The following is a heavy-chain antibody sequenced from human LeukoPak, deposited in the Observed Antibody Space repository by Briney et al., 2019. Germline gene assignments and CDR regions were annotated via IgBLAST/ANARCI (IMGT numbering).Heavy chain of an antibody. CDR2: IFYSGRT. V-gene: IGHV4-59*01. CDR1: GGSISSYY. Sequence: SETLSLTCTVSGGSISSYYWSWIRQPPGKGLEWIGYIFYSGRTNYTPSLKSRVTISIDTSKNQFSLKLRSVTAADTAVYYCAREALGTSDFDYWGQGTLVTVSS. J-gene: IGHJ4*02. D-gene: IGHD7-27*01. CDR3: AREALGTSDFDY.